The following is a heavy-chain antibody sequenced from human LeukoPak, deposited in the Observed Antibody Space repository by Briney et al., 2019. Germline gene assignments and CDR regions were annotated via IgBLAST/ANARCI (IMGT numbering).Heavy chain of an antibody. J-gene: IGHJ3*02. CDR2: IYHSGST. D-gene: IGHD2-2*01. V-gene: IGHV4-30-2*01. Sequence: SQTLSLTCTVSGGSISSGGYYWSWIRQPPGKGLEWIGYIYHSGSTYYNPSLKSRVTISVDRSKNQFSLKLSSVTAADTAVYYCARSSRRGHAFDIWGQGTMVTVSS. CDR3: ARSSRRGHAFDI. CDR1: GGSISSGGYY.